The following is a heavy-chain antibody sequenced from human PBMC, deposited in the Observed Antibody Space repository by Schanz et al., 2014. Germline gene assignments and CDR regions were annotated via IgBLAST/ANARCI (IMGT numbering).Heavy chain of an antibody. J-gene: IGHJ3*02. CDR3: ARGLGDERWLDLNEAFDI. CDR1: GGTFSSYT. CDR2: IIPILGIT. D-gene: IGHD6-19*01. V-gene: IGHV1-69*02. Sequence: QVQLVQSGAEVMKPGSSVKVSCKASGGTFSSYTINWVRQAPGQGLEWMGRIIPILGITNVAQTFQDRVTITADKTTSTAYMERSSLRSEDTAVYYCARGLGDERWLDLNEAFDIWGQGTIVTVSS.